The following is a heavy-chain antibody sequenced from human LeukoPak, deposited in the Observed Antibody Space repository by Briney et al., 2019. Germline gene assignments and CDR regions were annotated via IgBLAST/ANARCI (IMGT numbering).Heavy chain of an antibody. D-gene: IGHD1-26*01. CDR2: IKQDGNEK. CDR1: GFTFNRYW. J-gene: IGHJ4*02. V-gene: IGHV3-7*05. CDR3: ARGLWEGSY. Sequence: AGSLRLSCSASGFTFNRYWLSWLRQAPAKGVEWVSNIKQDGNEKYYVDSVKGRFTISRDNAKNSLYLQMNSLRGEDTAVYYCARGLWEGSYWGEGTLVTVSS.